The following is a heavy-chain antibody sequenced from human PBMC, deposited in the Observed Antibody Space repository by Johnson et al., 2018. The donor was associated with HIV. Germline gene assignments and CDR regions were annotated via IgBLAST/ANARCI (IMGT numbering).Heavy chain of an antibody. D-gene: IGHD3-3*01. V-gene: IGHV3-66*02. J-gene: IGHJ3*02. CDR1: GFIVSGNF. CDR2: IRWNGGIT. CDR3: ARAPPPFARFGVAAKPNDAFDI. Sequence: VQLVESGGGLVQPGGSLKFSCALSGFIVSGNFMTWVRQAPGKGLEWVSGIRWNGGITGYADSVKGRFTISRDNSQNTLYLQMNSLRAEDTAVYYCARAPPPFARFGVAAKPNDAFDIWGQGTMVTVSS.